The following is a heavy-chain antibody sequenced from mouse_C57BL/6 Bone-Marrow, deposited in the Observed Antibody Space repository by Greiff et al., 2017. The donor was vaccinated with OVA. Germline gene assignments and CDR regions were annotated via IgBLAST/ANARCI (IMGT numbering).Heavy chain of an antibody. J-gene: IGHJ2*01. D-gene: IGHD1-1*01. V-gene: IGHV3-8*01. CDR3: ARFYEYYFDY. Sequence: VQLKESGPGLAKPSQSLSLTCSVPGYSITRDYWNWIRKFPGNKLEYMGYISYSGSTYYEPSLKMQISITLYTSKIQYYLQLNSVTTEDTATYYCARFYEYYFDYWGHGTTLTLSS. CDR1: GYSITRDY. CDR2: ISYSGST.